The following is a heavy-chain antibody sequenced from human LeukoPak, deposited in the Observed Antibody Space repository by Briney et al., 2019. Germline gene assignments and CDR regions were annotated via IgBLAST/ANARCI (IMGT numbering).Heavy chain of an antibody. CDR2: ISGSGGST. CDR1: GFTFSSYA. CDR3: AKDLDGSGSYYGPLDY. D-gene: IGHD3-10*01. J-gene: IGHJ4*02. V-gene: IGHV3-23*01. Sequence: GGSLRPSCAASGFTFSSYAMSWVRQAPGKGLEWVSAISGSGGSTYYADSVKGRFTISRDNSKNTLYLQMNSLRAEDTAVYYCAKDLDGSGSYYGPLDYWGQGTLVTVSS.